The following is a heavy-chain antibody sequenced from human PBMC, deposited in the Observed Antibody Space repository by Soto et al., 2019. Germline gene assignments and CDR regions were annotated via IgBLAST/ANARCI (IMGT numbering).Heavy chain of an antibody. Sequence: EVQLLESGGGLVQPGGSLRLSCAASGFSFRSYAMVWVRQAPGKGLEWVSVISARGGSLYFVDAVKGRLTISRDNSKNVLALEMNSLRAEDTATYFCAKGSFEYSAAVDNWGQGTLVVVSS. D-gene: IGHD5-12*01. CDR2: ISARGGSL. V-gene: IGHV3-23*01. CDR1: GFSFRSYA. CDR3: AKGSFEYSAAVDN. J-gene: IGHJ4*02.